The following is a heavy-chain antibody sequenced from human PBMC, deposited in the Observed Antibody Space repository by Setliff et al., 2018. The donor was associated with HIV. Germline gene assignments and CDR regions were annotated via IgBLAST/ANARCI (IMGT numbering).Heavy chain of an antibody. CDR2: ISGGGDRT. J-gene: IGHJ4*02. V-gene: IGHV3-23*01. D-gene: IGHD1-7*01. CDR1: GFTLSSYA. CDR3: AREGITGTTLHPY. Sequence: PGGSLRLSCAASGFTLSSYAMTWVRQAPGKGLEWVSAISGGGDRTYYADSAKGRFTISRDNSKNTVYLQMNSLRAEDTAVYYCAREGITGTTLHPYWGQGTLVTVS.